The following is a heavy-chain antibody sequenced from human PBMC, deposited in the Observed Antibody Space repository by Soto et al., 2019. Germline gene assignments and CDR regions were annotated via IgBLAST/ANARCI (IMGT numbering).Heavy chain of an antibody. D-gene: IGHD1-26*01. CDR3: AKGSRSYRPYYFDY. CDR2: ITGNGDST. CDR1: GITFDTYA. Sequence: EVQVLESGGDLVQPGGFLRVSCIASGITFDTYAMSWVRQAPGKGLDWVSAITGNGDSTYYAESVKGRFTISRDNSKATLFLQMNYLRADDTAVYYCAKGSRSYRPYYFDYWGQGSLVTVSS. J-gene: IGHJ4*02. V-gene: IGHV3-23*01.